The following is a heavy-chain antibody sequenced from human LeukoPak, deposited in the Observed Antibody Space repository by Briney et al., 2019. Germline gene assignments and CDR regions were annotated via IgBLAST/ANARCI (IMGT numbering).Heavy chain of an antibody. CDR1: GGSISSYY. CDR2: IYYSGST. D-gene: IGHD3-16*02. J-gene: IGHJ4*02. V-gene: IGHV4-59*01. CDR3: ARGRSMGLRLGELSFIDY. Sequence: SETLSLTCTVSGGSISSYYWSRIRQPPGKGLEWIGYIYYSGSTNYNPSLKSRVTISVDTSKNQFSLKLSSVTAADTAVYYCARGRSMGLRLGELSFIDYWGQGTLVTVSS.